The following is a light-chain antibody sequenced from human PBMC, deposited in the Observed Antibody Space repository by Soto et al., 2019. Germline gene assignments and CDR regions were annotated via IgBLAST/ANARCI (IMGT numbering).Light chain of an antibody. CDR3: QQRQYWPPIT. CDR2: DAS. V-gene: IGKV3-11*01. J-gene: IGKJ5*01. Sequence: VVLTQSPATLSLSPGERATLSCRASLSVSSYLACYQQKPGQAPRLLIYDASYSATGIPARFIGSGSGTDFTLTISSLEPEDFAVYYCQQRQYWPPITFGQGTRLEIK. CDR1: LSVSSY.